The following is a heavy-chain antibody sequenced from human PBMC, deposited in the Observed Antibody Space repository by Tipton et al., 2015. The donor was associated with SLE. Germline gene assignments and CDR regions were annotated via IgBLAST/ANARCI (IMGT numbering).Heavy chain of an antibody. D-gene: IGHD3-22*01. J-gene: IGHJ5*02. Sequence: SLRLSCAASGFTFSSYSMNWVRQAPGKGLEWVSSISSSSSYIYYADSVKGRFTISRDNAKNSLYLQMNSLRAEDTAAYYCARDSDDSSGYSNLWGQGTLVTVSS. CDR1: GFTFSSYS. CDR2: ISSSSSYI. V-gene: IGHV3-21*01. CDR3: ARDSDDSSGYSNL.